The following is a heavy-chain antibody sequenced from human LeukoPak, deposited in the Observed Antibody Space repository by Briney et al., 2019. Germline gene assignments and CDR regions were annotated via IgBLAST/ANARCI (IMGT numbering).Heavy chain of an antibody. Sequence: KPSETLSLTCTVSGGSISSHYWSLIQQPPGKGLEWIGYIYYSGNTNYNPSLKSRVTISVGSSRNQFSLKLTSVTAADTAVYYCAREGGFYRPLDYSGQGTLVTVSS. CDR1: GGSISSHY. V-gene: IGHV4-59*11. D-gene: IGHD3-3*01. J-gene: IGHJ4*02. CDR3: AREGGFYRPLDY. CDR2: IYYSGNT.